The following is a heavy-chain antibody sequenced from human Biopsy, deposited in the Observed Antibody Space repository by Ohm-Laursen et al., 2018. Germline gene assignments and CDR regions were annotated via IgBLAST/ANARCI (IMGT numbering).Heavy chain of an antibody. CDR2: IWYDGTNK. Sequence: SLRLSCAASGFSFSTYGFYWVRQAPGKGLEWVAAIWYDGTNKYYAESVKGRLTISRDNSKNTLYLQMNSLRAEDTAVYFCARGGPHVRAGGSAFDYWGQGTLVTVSS. CDR3: ARGGPHVRAGGSAFDY. J-gene: IGHJ4*02. CDR1: GFSFSTYG. D-gene: IGHD2-2*01. V-gene: IGHV3-33*07.